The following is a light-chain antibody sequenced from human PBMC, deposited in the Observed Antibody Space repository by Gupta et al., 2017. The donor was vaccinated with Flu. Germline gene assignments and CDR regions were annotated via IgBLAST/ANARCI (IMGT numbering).Light chain of an antibody. CDR3: ASYTRATTLV. J-gene: IGLJ2*01. CDR1: GGGYNC. V-gene: IGLV2-14*01. CDR2: EVN. Sequence: GGGYNCVSWYQQLPGKAPKLLLFEVNNRASGISSRFSASRSGYTASLSISGLLAEDEAEYYCASYTRATTLVFGGGTRLTVL.